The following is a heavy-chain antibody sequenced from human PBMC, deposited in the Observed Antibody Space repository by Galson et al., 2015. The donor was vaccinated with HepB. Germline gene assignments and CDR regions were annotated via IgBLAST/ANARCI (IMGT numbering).Heavy chain of an antibody. J-gene: IGHJ6*02. Sequence: SLRLSCAASGFIFSDYAMNWVRQAPGKGLEWVAVASDDETKKYYADSVKGRFTISRDNSKNTLYLQMNSLRHEDTAIYYCARDRMVGAVGSFFYYGMDVWGQGTTVTVSS. CDR1: GFIFSDYA. CDR3: ARDRMVGAVGSFFYYGMDV. V-gene: IGHV3-30*04. D-gene: IGHD3-10*01. CDR2: ASDDETKK.